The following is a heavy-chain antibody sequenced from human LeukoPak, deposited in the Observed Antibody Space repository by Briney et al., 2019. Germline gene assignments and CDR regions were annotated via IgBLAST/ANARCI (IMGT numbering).Heavy chain of an antibody. CDR3: ARVAEAAAFDS. D-gene: IGHD6-13*01. V-gene: IGHV3-21*06. Sequence: GGSLRPSCAASGFTFSSYSMTWVRQAPGKGLEWVSSISGNSRYIYYADSMRGRFTISRDNAKNSLYLQMNSLKPEDTAVYYCARVAEAAAFDSWGQGTLVTVSS. CDR2: ISGNSRYI. CDR1: GFTFSSYS. J-gene: IGHJ4*02.